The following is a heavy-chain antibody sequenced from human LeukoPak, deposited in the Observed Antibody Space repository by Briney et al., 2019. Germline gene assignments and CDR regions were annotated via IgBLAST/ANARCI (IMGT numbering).Heavy chain of an antibody. V-gene: IGHV4-59*01. J-gene: IGHJ6*02. Sequence: SETLSLTCSVSGGSISGYYWSWIRQPPGKGLEWIGYIYSSGGTNYNPSLKSRVTISLDTSKNQFSLRLSSVTAADTAVYYCARDTVVAYRRSYGMDVWGQGTTVTVSS. CDR2: IYSSGGT. CDR3: ARDTVVAYRRSYGMDV. CDR1: GGSISGYY. D-gene: IGHD2-15*01.